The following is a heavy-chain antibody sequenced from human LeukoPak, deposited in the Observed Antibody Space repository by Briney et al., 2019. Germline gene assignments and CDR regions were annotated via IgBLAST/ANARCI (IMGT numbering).Heavy chain of an antibody. J-gene: IGHJ3*02. CDR1: GGSISSSSYY. Sequence: SETLSLTCTVSGGSISSSSYYWGWIRQPPGKGLEWIGSIYYSGSTYYNLSLKSRVTISVDTPKNQFSLKLSSVTAAETSLYYCARGVRAYVFDAFHIWGPGTMVTVSS. V-gene: IGHV4-39*01. D-gene: IGHD3-10*01. CDR3: ARGVRAYVFDAFHI. CDR2: IYYSGST.